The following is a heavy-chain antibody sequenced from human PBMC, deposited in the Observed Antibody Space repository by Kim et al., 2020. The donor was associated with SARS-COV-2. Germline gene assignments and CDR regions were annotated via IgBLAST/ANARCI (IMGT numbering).Heavy chain of an antibody. J-gene: IGHJ6*02. CDR1: GGSISSYY. CDR2: IYYSGST. Sequence: SETLSLTCTVSGGSISSYYWSWIRHPPGKGLEWIGYIYYSGSTNYNPSLKSRVTISVDTSKNQFSLKLSSVTAADTAVYYCARDRPIVAVAGHLYYYYGMDVWGQGTTVTVSS. D-gene: IGHD6-19*01. CDR3: ARDRPIVAVAGHLYYYYGMDV. V-gene: IGHV4-59*01.